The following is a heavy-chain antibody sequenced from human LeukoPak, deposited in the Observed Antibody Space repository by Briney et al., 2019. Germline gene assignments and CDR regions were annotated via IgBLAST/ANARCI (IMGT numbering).Heavy chain of an antibody. J-gene: IGHJ4*02. V-gene: IGHV4-61*02. CDR1: GGSISSGSYY. CDR3: ARAGDSGRYYYFDY. D-gene: IGHD1-26*01. CDR2: IYTSGST. Sequence: SETLSLTCTVSGGSISSGSYYWSWIRQPAGTGLEWIGRIYTSGSTNYNHSLKSRVTISVDTSKNPFSLKLSSVTDADTAVYYCARAGDSGRYYYFDYWGQGTLVTVSS.